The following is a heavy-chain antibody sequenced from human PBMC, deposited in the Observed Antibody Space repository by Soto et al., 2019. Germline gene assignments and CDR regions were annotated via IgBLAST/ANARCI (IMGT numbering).Heavy chain of an antibody. J-gene: IGHJ3*02. CDR2: IANTGDP. Sequence: PGGSLRLSCAASGFVFSSYDMHWVRHTTGAGLEWVSVIANTGDPYYSDSVKGRFTISRDNAKNALYLQMNSLRVGDSAMYYCAREGTGGGFDIWGQGTKVTVSS. CDR3: AREGTGGGFDI. V-gene: IGHV3-13*05. D-gene: IGHD1-1*01. CDR1: GFVFSSYD.